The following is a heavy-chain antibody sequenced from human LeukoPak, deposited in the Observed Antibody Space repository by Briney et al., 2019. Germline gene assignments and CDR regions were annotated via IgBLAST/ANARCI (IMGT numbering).Heavy chain of an antibody. CDR3: ARGDPYYHGSGSYSLYYFDY. CDR1: GGSLSGYY. V-gene: IGHV4-34*01. D-gene: IGHD3-10*01. Sequence: SETLSLTCAVYGGSLSGYYWSLIRQPPGKGLEWIGEINHSGSTNYNPSLRSRVTISIDTSKNQFSLKLSSVTAADTAVYYCARGDPYYHGSGSYSLYYFDYWGQGTLVTVSS. CDR2: INHSGST. J-gene: IGHJ4*02.